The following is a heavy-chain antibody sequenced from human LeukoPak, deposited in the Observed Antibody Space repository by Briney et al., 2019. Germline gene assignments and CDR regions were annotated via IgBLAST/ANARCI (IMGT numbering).Heavy chain of an antibody. D-gene: IGHD2-2*01. CDR1: GYSFTTYA. J-gene: IGHJ4*02. CDR3: ARDQGYCTSASCSIDY. CDR2: ISAYNGNT. V-gene: IGHV1-18*01. Sequence: ASVKVSCEASGYSFTTYAISWVRQAPGQGLEWMGRISAYNGNTNYAQKLQGRVTMTTDTSTNTAYMDLRSLRSDDTAAYYCARDQGYCTSASCSIDYWGQGTLVTVSS.